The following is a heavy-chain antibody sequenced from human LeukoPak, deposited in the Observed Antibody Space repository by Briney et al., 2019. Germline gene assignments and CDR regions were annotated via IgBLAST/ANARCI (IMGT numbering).Heavy chain of an antibody. D-gene: IGHD6-13*01. Sequence: SETLSLTCTVSGGSISSYYWSWIRQPAGKGLEWIGRIYTSGSTNYNPSLKSRVTMSVDTSKNQFSLKLSSVTAPDTAVYYCARDAAAADPYYYYYYMDVWGKGTTVTVSS. V-gene: IGHV4-4*07. CDR1: GGSISSYY. CDR3: ARDAAAADPYYYYYYMDV. J-gene: IGHJ6*03. CDR2: IYTSGST.